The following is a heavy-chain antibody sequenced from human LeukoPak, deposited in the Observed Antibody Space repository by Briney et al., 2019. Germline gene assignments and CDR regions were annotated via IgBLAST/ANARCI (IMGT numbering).Heavy chain of an antibody. CDR3: ARIHRYCSGGACYILDN. D-gene: IGHD2-15*01. CDR1: GGSISSSNW. Sequence: SETLSLTCAVSGGSISSSNWWSWVRQPPGKGLEWIGEIYHSGSTNYNPSLKSRVTISVDKSKNQFSLKLSSVTAADTAVYYCARIHRYCSGGACYILDNWGQGTLVAVSS. CDR2: IYHSGST. V-gene: IGHV4-4*02. J-gene: IGHJ4*02.